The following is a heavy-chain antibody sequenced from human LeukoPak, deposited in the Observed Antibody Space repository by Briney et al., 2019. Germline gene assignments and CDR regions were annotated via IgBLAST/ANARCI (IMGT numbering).Heavy chain of an antibody. J-gene: IGHJ4*02. CDR2: INSGGSST. V-gene: IGHV3-74*01. CDR1: GFTFSSYW. D-gene: IGHD4-17*01. Sequence: GGSLRLSCAASGFTFSSYWMHWVRQVPGKGLVWVSRINSGGSSTSHADSVKGRFTISRDNAKNTLYLQMNSLRAEDTAVYYCARGGDYPYDYWGQGTLVTVSS. CDR3: ARGGDYPYDY.